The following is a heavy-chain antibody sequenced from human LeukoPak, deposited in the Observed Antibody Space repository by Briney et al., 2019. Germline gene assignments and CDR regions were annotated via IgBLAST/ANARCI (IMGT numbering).Heavy chain of an antibody. V-gene: IGHV3-23*01. J-gene: IGHJ6*02. D-gene: IGHD6-19*01. Sequence: GGSLRLSCAASGFTFSSYSMNWVRQAPGKGLEWVSTISGNGGGTNYADSVKGRFTISRDNSKNTLYLQVNSLRAEDTAIYYCAKAPSSSGWPYYGIDVWGQGTTVTVSS. CDR3: AKAPSSSGWPYYGIDV. CDR1: GFTFSSYS. CDR2: ISGNGGGT.